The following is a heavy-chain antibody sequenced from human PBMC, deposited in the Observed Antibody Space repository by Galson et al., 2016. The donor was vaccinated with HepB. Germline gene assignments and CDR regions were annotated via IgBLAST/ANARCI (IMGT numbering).Heavy chain of an antibody. CDR3: ASLWPNIGGYPAAPGWFDL. Sequence: SLRLSCAASGFTFSSYAMHWVRQAPGKGLEWVAVISYDGSNKYYADSVKGRFTISRDNSKNTLYLQMNSLRAEDAAVYYCASLWPNIGGYPAAPGWFDLWGRGTLVTVSS. CDR2: ISYDGSNK. D-gene: IGHD1-26*01. J-gene: IGHJ2*01. CDR1: GFTFSSYA. V-gene: IGHV3-30-3*01.